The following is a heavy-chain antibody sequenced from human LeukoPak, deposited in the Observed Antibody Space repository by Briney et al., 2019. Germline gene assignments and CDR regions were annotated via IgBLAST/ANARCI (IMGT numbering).Heavy chain of an antibody. CDR2: IYYSGST. V-gene: IGHV4-39*01. CDR1: GGSISSSSYY. D-gene: IGHD3-9*01. CDR3: ARHRLTGSYADIVDY. Sequence: SETLSLTCTVSGGSISSSSYYWGWIRQPPGKGLEWIGSIYYSGSTYYNPSLKSRVTISVDTSKNQFSLKLSSVTAADTAVYYCARHRLTGSYADIVDYWGQGTLVTVSS. J-gene: IGHJ4*02.